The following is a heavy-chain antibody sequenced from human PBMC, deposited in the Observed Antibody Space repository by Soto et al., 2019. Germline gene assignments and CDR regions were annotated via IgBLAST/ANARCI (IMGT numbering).Heavy chain of an antibody. Sequence: GGSLRLSCAASGFTFSSYGMHWVRQAPGKGLEWVAVIWYDGSNKYYADSVKGRFTISRDNSKNTLYLQMNSLRAEDTAVYYCARDSTSLGGVIENLDYWGQGTLVTVSS. CDR3: ARDSTSLGGVIENLDY. CDR2: IWYDGSNK. CDR1: GFTFSSYG. J-gene: IGHJ4*02. D-gene: IGHD3-16*02. V-gene: IGHV3-33*01.